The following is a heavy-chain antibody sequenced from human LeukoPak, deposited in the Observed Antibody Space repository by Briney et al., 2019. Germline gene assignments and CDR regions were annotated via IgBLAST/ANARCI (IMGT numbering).Heavy chain of an antibody. D-gene: IGHD3-9*01. V-gene: IGHV4-61*02. Sequence: SETLSLTCTVSGGSISSGSYYWSWIRQPAGKGLEWIGRIYTSGSTNYNPSLKSRVTISVDTSKNQFSLKLSSVTAADTAVYYCARASYDILTAYYFDYWGQGTLVTVSS. CDR2: IYTSGST. CDR1: GGSISSGSYY. J-gene: IGHJ4*02. CDR3: ARASYDILTAYYFDY.